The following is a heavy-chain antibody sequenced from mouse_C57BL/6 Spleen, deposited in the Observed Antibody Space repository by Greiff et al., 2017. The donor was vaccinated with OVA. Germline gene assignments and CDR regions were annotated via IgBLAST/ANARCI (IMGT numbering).Heavy chain of an antibody. D-gene: IGHD6-2*01. V-gene: IGHV5-17*01. J-gene: IGHJ4*01. Sequence: EVHLVESGGGLVKPGGSLKLSCAASGFTFSDYGMHWVRQAPEKGLEWVAYISSGSSTIYYADTVKGRFTISRDNAKNTLFLQMTSLRSEDTAMYYCARSSLGYYAMDYWGQGTSVTVSS. CDR2: ISSGSSTI. CDR1: GFTFSDYG. CDR3: ARSSLGYYAMDY.